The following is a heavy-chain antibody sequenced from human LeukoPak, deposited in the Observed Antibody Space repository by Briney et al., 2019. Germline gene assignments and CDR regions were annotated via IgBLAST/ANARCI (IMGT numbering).Heavy chain of an antibody. CDR2: ISAYNGNT. D-gene: IGHD1-26*01. Sequence: ASVKVSCKASGYTFTSYGISWVRQSPGQGLEWMGWISAYNGNTNYAQKLQGRVTITTDTSTSTAYMELRSLRSDDTAVYYCARRRTRSDSYYYYMDVWGKGTTVTVSS. V-gene: IGHV1-18*01. CDR3: ARRRTRSDSYYYYMDV. J-gene: IGHJ6*03. CDR1: GYTFTSYG.